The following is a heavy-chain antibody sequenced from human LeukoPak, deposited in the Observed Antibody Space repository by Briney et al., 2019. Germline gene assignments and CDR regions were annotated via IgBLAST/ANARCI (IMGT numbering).Heavy chain of an antibody. CDR3: ARDYPYYYDSSGYYSTRGNAFDI. CDR2: ISASIGDT. J-gene: IGHJ3*02. Sequence: ASVKVSCKASGYTFTSYGISWVRQAPGQGLEWMGWISASIGDTNYAQKLQGRVTMTTDTSTSTAYMELRSLRSDDTAVYYCARDYPYYYDSSGYYSTRGNAFDIWGQGTMVTVSS. D-gene: IGHD3-22*01. CDR1: GYTFTSYG. V-gene: IGHV1-18*01.